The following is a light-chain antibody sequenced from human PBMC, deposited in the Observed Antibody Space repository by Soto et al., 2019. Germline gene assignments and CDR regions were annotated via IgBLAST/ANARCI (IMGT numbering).Light chain of an antibody. V-gene: IGKV1-5*03. CDR3: QKTYRTSIT. CDR2: KAS. J-gene: IGKJ5*01. Sequence: DIQMTQSPSTLSASVGDRVTITCRASQNIRSWLAWYQQKPGKAPRLLIYKASSLESGVPSRFSGSGYGTDFTLTINSLQPEDSAIYYCQKTYRTSITFGQGTRLEIK. CDR1: QNIRSW.